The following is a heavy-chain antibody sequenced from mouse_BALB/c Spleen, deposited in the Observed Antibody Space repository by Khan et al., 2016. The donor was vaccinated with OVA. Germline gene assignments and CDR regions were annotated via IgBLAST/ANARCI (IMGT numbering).Heavy chain of an antibody. CDR2: IWSGGST. Sequence: QVQLKESGPGLVQPSQSLSITCTVSGFSLTSYGVHWVRQSPGKGLEWLGVIWSGGSTDYNAAFISRLSISKDNSKSQVFFKMNSLQANDTAIYXCARNSRLLWSAWFAYWGQGTLVTVSA. V-gene: IGHV2-2*02. CDR1: GFSLTSYG. CDR3: ARNSRLLWSAWFAY. J-gene: IGHJ3*01. D-gene: IGHD2-10*01.